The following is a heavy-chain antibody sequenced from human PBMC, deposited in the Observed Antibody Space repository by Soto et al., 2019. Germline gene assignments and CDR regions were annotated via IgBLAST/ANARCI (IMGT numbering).Heavy chain of an antibody. V-gene: IGHV3-30*18. J-gene: IGHJ4*02. CDR3: AKGGRQWLVTSDFNY. Sequence: VQLVESGGGVVQPGRSLRLSCAASGFTFSDYAMHWVRQAPGKGLEWVAVVSHDGRNTHYADSVKGRFTISRDSSKTTATLEMTSLRAEDTADYYFAKGGRQWLVTSDFNYWGQGALVTVSS. D-gene: IGHD6-19*01. CDR2: VSHDGRNT. CDR1: GFTFSDYA.